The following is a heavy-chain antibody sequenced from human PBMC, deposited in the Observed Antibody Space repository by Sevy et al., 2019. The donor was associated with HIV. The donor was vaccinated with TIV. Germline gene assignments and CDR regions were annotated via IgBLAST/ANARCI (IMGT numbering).Heavy chain of an antibody. CDR2: INHSGST. CDR1: GGSFSGYY. J-gene: IGHJ4*01. CDR3: ARGGRGDNYRDYGNYFDY. V-gene: IGHV4-34*01. D-gene: IGHD4-17*01. Sequence: SETLSLTCAVYGGSFSGYYWSWIRQPPGKGLEWIGEINHSGSTNYNPSLKSRVTISVDTSKNQFSLKLSSVTAADTAVYYCARGGRGDNYRDYGNYFDYWGHGTLVTVSS.